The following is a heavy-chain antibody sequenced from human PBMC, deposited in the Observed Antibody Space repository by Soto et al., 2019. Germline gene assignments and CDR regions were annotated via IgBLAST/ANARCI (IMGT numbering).Heavy chain of an antibody. CDR1: GFTFSTYW. J-gene: IGHJ4*02. CDR2: ITYTGVST. CDR3: ARDAGGRQYYDILTGWPN. V-gene: IGHV3-74*01. D-gene: IGHD3-9*01. Sequence: PGGSLRLSCAASGFTFSTYWMHWVRQAPGKGLVWVSSITYTGVSTYYADSVKGRFTISRDNAKNTLYLQMNSLRAEDTAVYYCARDAGGRQYYDILTGWPNWGQGTLVPVSS.